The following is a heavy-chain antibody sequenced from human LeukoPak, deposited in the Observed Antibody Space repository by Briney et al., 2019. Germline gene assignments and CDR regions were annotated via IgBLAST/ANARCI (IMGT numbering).Heavy chain of an antibody. CDR2: INHSGST. Sequence: SETLSLTCAVYGGSFSGYYWSWVRQPPGKGLEWIGEINHSGSTNYNPSLKSRVTISVDTSKNQFSLKLSSVTAADTAVYYCARGLPYGSGSYFAPYYMDVWGKGTTVTVSS. CDR3: ARGLPYGSGSYFAPYYMDV. CDR1: GGSFSGYY. D-gene: IGHD3-10*01. V-gene: IGHV4-34*01. J-gene: IGHJ6*03.